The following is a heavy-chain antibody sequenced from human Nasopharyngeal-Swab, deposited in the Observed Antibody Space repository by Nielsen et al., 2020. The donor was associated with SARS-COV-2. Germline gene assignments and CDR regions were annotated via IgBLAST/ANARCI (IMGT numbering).Heavy chain of an antibody. CDR1: GFTFSDYY. V-gene: IGHV3-11*06. D-gene: IGHD6-19*01. Sequence: GGSLRLSCAASGFTFSDYYMSWIRQAPGKGLEWVSYISSSSSYTNYADSVKGRFTISRDNAKNSLYLQMNSLRAEDTAVYYCAREAMGIAVAGMSLGYMDVWGKGTTVTVSS. CDR2: ISSSSSYT. CDR3: AREAMGIAVAGMSLGYMDV. J-gene: IGHJ6*03.